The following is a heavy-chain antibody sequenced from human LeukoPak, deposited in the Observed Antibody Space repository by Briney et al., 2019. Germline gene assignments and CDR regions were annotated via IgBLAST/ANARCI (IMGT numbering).Heavy chain of an antibody. CDR1: GFTFSSYA. Sequence: PSGGSLRLSCAASGFTFSSYAMSRVRQAPGKGLEWVSAISGSGGNTYYADSVKGRFTMSRDNSKNTLYLQMNSLRAEDTAVYFCAKTVSGSHSYQGGDYWGQGTLVTVST. J-gene: IGHJ4*02. CDR3: AKTVSGSHSYQGGDY. D-gene: IGHD3-16*02. V-gene: IGHV3-23*01. CDR2: ISGSGGNT.